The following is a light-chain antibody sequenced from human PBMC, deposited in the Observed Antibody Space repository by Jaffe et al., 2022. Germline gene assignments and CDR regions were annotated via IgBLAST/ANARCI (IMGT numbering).Light chain of an antibody. Sequence: DIQLTQSPSTLSASVGDRVTITCQASERISNWLAWYQLKPGKAPKLLIYKASNLESGVPSRFSGSASGTEFTLTISSLQPDDFATYYCQQYSSYWTFGQGTKVEIK. CDR3: QQYSSYWT. V-gene: IGKV1-5*03. CDR2: KAS. J-gene: IGKJ1*01. CDR1: ERISNW.